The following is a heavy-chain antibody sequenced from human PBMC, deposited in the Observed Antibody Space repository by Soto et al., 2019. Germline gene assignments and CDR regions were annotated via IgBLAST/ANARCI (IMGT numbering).Heavy chain of an antibody. CDR1: GFTFSSYA. V-gene: IGHV3-23*01. CDR2: ISGSGSST. J-gene: IGHJ4*02. Sequence: GGSLSLSCAASGFTFSSYAMSWVRQAPGKGLEWVSSISGSGSSTFCADSVKGRFTFSRDNSKNTLYLQMNSLRAEDTAVYYCAKGLGTSMAKFDYWGQGTLVTVSS. CDR3: AKGLGTSMAKFDY. D-gene: IGHD7-27*01.